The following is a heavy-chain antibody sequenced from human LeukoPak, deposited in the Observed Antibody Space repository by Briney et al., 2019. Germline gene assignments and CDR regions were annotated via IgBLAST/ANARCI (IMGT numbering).Heavy chain of an antibody. CDR1: GFTFSSYW. J-gene: IGHJ4*02. V-gene: IGHV3-21*01. CDR2: ISSSSSYI. CDR3: ARDVAVAGGSRYFDY. D-gene: IGHD6-19*01. Sequence: GGSLRLSCAASGFTFSSYWMHWVRQAPGKGLEWVSPISSSSSYIYYADSVKGRFTISRDNAKNSLYLQMNSLRAEDPAVYYCARDVAVAGGSRYFDYWGQGTLVTVSS.